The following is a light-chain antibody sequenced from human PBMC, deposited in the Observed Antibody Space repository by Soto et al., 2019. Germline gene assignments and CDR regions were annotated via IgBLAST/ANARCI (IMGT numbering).Light chain of an antibody. Sequence: EVVMAQSPATLSVSPGERATFSCRASQSVSSNLAWYQHKPGQAPRLLVYGAFTRATGIPARFSGSGSGTEFTLTISSLQSEDSAVYYCQQYNNWPTFGQGTKVEIK. V-gene: IGKV3-15*01. J-gene: IGKJ1*01. CDR1: QSVSSN. CDR3: QQYNNWPT. CDR2: GAF.